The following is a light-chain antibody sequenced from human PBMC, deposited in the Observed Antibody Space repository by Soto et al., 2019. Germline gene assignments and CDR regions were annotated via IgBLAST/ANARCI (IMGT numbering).Light chain of an antibody. CDR2: DAS. Sequence: DIQMTQSPSSLSASVGDTVTITFQASQDIGNYLNWYQQRXGKAPKXXILDASSLDTGVPSRFSGSGSGTDFTFTISSLRSEDIATYYCQQYYNVPITFGQGTKVDIK. CDR1: QDIGNY. V-gene: IGKV1-33*01. CDR3: QQYYNVPIT. J-gene: IGKJ1*01.